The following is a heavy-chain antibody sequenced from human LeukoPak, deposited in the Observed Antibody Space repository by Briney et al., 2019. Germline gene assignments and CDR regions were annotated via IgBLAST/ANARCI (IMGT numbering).Heavy chain of an antibody. J-gene: IGHJ3*02. CDR3: ARGTYYYDSGAFDI. Sequence: QPGGSLRLSCAASGFTFSNFWMHWVRQAPGKGLEWVSVIYSGGSTYYADSVKGRFTISRDNSKNTLYLQMNSLRAEDTAVYYCARGTYYYDSGAFDIWGQGTMVTVSS. D-gene: IGHD3-22*01. CDR2: IYSGGST. CDR1: GFTFSNFW. V-gene: IGHV3-53*01.